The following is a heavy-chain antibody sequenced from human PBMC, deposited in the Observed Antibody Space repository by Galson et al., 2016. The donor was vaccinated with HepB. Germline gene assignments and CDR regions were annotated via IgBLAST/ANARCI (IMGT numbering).Heavy chain of an antibody. CDR2: INWNSDRT. D-gene: IGHD6-19*01. V-gene: IGHV3-20*04. CDR1: GFTFDDYG. J-gene: IGHJ4*02. CDR3: ARRAYSSGYVDY. Sequence: SLRLSCAASGFTFDDYGMTWVRQAPGKGLEWVSGINWNSDRTGYAEFVKGRFTISRDNAKNSLYLQMNSLRAEDTAFYYCARRAYSSGYVDYWGQGILVTVSS.